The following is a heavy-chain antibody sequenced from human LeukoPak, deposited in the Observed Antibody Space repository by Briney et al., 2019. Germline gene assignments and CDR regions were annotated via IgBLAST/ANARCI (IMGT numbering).Heavy chain of an antibody. CDR3: AREILYPGVNLVNWFDS. J-gene: IGHJ5*01. Sequence: SETLSLTCTVSGGSIIDYYWNWIRQSAGKGLEYIGRISGGGANSYNPSLQSRITMSVDTSKNQFSLHLTSVTAADTAIYYCAREILYPGVNLVNWFDSWGQRFLVTVSS. V-gene: IGHV4-4*07. D-gene: IGHD3-10*01. CDR2: ISGGGAN. CDR1: GGSIIDYY.